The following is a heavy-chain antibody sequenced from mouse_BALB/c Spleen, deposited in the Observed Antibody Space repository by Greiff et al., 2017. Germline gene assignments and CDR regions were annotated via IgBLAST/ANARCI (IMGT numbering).Heavy chain of an antibody. CDR1: GFNIKDYY. CDR2: IDPENGDT. V-gene: IGHV14-4*02. CDR3: NACYGSSYVY. Sequence: VQLQQSGAELVKPGASVKLSCTASGFNIKDYYMHWVKQRPEQGLEWIGWIDPENGDTEYAPKFQGKATMTADTSSNTAYLQLSSLTSEDTAVYYCNACYGSSYVYWGQGTTLTVSS. D-gene: IGHD1-1*01. J-gene: IGHJ2*01.